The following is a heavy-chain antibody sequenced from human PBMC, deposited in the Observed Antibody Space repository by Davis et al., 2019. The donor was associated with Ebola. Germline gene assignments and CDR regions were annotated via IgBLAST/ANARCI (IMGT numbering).Heavy chain of an antibody. CDR2: ISYDGSNK. CDR3: ARDYYDFWSGSFY. Sequence: GESLKISCAASGFTFSSYGMHWVRQAPGKGLEWVAVISYDGSNKYYADSVKGRFTISRDNSKNTLYLQMNSLRAEDTAVYYCARDYYDFWSGSFYWGQGTLVTVSS. CDR1: GFTFSSYG. D-gene: IGHD3-3*01. J-gene: IGHJ4*02. V-gene: IGHV3-30*03.